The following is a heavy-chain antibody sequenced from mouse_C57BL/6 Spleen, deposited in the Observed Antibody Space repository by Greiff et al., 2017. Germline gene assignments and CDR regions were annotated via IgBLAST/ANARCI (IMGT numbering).Heavy chain of an antibody. V-gene: IGHV1-18*01. CDR3: ARLAYSNYRDAMDY. D-gene: IGHD2-5*01. CDR2: INPNNGGT. J-gene: IGHJ4*01. CDR1: GYTFTDYN. Sequence: EVKLVESGPELVKPGASVKIPCKASGYTFTDYNMDWVKQSHGKSLEWIGDINPNNGGTIYNQKFKGKATLTVDKTSSTAYMELRSLTSEDTAVYYWARLAYSNYRDAMDYWGQGTSVTVSS.